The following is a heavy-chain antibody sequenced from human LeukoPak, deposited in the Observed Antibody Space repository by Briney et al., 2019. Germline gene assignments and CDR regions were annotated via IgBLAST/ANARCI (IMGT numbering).Heavy chain of an antibody. CDR3: ARAYSGSLTTFDI. Sequence: GGSLRLSCAASGFTFSNYAMSWVGQAPGKGLEWVSAISGGGSTYYADSVKGRCTISKDNSKNTLYVQMNSLRAEDTAVYYCARAYSGSLTTFDIWGQGTMVTVSS. CDR2: ISGGGST. CDR1: GFTFSNYA. J-gene: IGHJ3*02. V-gene: IGHV3-23*01. D-gene: IGHD1-26*01.